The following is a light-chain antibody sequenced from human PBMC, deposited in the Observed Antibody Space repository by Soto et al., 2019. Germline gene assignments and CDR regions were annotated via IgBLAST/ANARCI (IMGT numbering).Light chain of an antibody. J-gene: IGKJ5*01. V-gene: IGKV1-6*01. CDR3: QQANSLPIT. CDR2: AAS. Sequence: ASQMTPSPSTLSASLGDRVTITCRASQGIRNDLGWYQQKPGKAPKLLIYAASSLQSGVPARFSGSGSGTDFTLTISSLQPEDFATYYCQQANSLPITFGQGTRLEI. CDR1: QGIRND.